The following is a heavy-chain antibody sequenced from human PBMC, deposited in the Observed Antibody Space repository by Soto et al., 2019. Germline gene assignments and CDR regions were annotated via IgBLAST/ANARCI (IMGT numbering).Heavy chain of an antibody. V-gene: IGHV1-69*13. CDR1: GGTFSSYA. Sequence: SVKVSCKASGGTFSSYAISWVRQAPGQGLEWMGGIIPIFGTANYAQKFQGRVTITADESTSTAYMELSSLRSEDTAVYYCASRYYYDSSGYYYFDYWGQGTLVTVSS. D-gene: IGHD3-22*01. CDR2: IIPIFGTA. CDR3: ASRYYYDSSGYYYFDY. J-gene: IGHJ4*02.